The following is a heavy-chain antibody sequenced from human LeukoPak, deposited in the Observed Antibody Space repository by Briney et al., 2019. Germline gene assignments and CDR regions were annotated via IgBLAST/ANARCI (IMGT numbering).Heavy chain of an antibody. CDR2: IYTSGST. V-gene: IGHV4-4*07. CDR1: GGSISSYY. Sequence: PSETLSLTXTVSGGSISSYYWSWIRQPAGKGLEWIGRIYTSGSTNYNPSLKSRVTMSVDTSKNQFSLKLSSVTAADTAVYYCATSPFGGWFLSAFDIWGQGTMVTVSS. CDR3: ATSPFGGWFLSAFDI. J-gene: IGHJ3*02. D-gene: IGHD6-19*01.